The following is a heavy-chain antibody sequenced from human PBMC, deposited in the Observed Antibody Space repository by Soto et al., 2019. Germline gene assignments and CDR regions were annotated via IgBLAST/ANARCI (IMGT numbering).Heavy chain of an antibody. D-gene: IGHD3-10*01. CDR2: IQYSGQS. CDR1: GDSLTNYY. V-gene: IGHV4-59*08. Sequence: QVQLQESGPGLVKPSETLSLTCTVSGDSLTNYYCSWFRQPPGKGLEWIGYIQYSGQSAYNLSLKRRVTMSMDTSKTQFSLMLESVTATDTAVYYCARHGFGTLHGLVDVWGQGTTVIVSS. J-gene: IGHJ6*02. CDR3: ARHGFGTLHGLVDV.